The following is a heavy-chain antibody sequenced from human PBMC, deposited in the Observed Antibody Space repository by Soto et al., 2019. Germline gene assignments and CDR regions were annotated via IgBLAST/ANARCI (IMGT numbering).Heavy chain of an antibody. CDR2: ISSSSSTI. CDR1: GFTFSSYS. Sequence: GSLRLSCAASGFTFSSYSMNWVRQAPGKGLEWVSYISSSSSTIYYADSVKGRFTISRDNAKNSLYLQMNSLRDEDTAVYYCARDRYRSMVRGATNWFDPWGQGTLVTVSS. CDR3: ARDRYRSMVRGATNWFDP. V-gene: IGHV3-48*02. J-gene: IGHJ5*02. D-gene: IGHD3-10*01.